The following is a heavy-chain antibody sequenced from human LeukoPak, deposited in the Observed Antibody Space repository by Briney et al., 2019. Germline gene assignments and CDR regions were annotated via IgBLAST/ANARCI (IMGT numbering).Heavy chain of an antibody. CDR3: ARLHSGYDPPDY. Sequence: PSETLSLTCTVSGGSISRSSYYWGWIRQPPGKGLEWIGSIHYTGSTYYNPSLKSRVTISVDTSKNQFSLKVSSVTAADTVVYYCARLHSGYDPPDYWGQGTLVTVSS. V-gene: IGHV4-39*01. J-gene: IGHJ4*02. CDR2: IHYTGST. D-gene: IGHD5-12*01. CDR1: GGSISRSSYY.